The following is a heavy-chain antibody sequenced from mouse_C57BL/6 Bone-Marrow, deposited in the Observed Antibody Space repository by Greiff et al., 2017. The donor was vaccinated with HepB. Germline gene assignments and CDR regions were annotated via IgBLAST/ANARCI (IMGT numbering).Heavy chain of an antibody. V-gene: IGHV1-64*01. D-gene: IGHD2-2*01. Sequence: QVHVKQPGAELVKPGASVKLSCKASGYTFTSYWMHWVKQRPGQGLEWIGMIHPNSGSTNYNEKFKSKATLTVDKSSSTAYMQLSSLTSEDSAVYYCARGVTTEYAMDYWGQGTSVTVSS. J-gene: IGHJ4*01. CDR2: IHPNSGST. CDR3: ARGVTTEYAMDY. CDR1: GYTFTSYW.